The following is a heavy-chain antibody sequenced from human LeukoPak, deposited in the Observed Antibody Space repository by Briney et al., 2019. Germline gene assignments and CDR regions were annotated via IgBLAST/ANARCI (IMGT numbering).Heavy chain of an antibody. D-gene: IGHD1-26*01. Sequence: ASVKVSCKASGYTFTGYYMHRVRQAPGQGLEWMGWINPNSGGTNYAQKFQGRVTMTRDTSISTAYMELSSLRSEDTAVYYCARGRSGSYGMDVWGQGTTVTVSS. CDR2: INPNSGGT. J-gene: IGHJ6*02. CDR3: ARGRSGSYGMDV. V-gene: IGHV1-2*02. CDR1: GYTFTGYY.